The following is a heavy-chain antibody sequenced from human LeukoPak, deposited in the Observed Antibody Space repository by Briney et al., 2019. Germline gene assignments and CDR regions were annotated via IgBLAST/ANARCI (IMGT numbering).Heavy chain of an antibody. J-gene: IGHJ6*03. D-gene: IGHD3-10*01. V-gene: IGHV4-4*09. CDR3: ARLAYYYGSGSYYGYYYYYMDV. Sequence: SETLSLTCTVSGGSISSYYWSWIRQPPGKGLEWIGYIYTSGSTNYNPSLKSRVTISVDTSKNQFSLKLSSVTAADTAVYYCARLAYYYGSGSYYGYYYYYMDVWGKGTTVTVSS. CDR1: GGSISSYY. CDR2: IYTSGST.